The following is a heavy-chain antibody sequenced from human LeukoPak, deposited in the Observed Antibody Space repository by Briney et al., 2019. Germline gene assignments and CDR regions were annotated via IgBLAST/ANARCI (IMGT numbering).Heavy chain of an antibody. CDR3: AKAGYGGGSTTTYGDS. D-gene: IGHD2-15*01. Sequence: GGSLRLSCAVSGFSFSTFGMHWVRQAPGKGLEWLAIISYTGSSKYYADSVQGRFTISRDNSKNTLYLQMDSLRAEDTGVYYCAKAGYGGGSTTTYGDSWGQGTLVTVSS. CDR1: GFSFSTFG. CDR2: ISYTGSSK. J-gene: IGHJ4*02. V-gene: IGHV3-30*18.